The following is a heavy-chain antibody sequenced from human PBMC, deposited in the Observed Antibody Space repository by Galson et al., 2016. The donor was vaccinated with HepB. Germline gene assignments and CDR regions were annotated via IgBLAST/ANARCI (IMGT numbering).Heavy chain of an antibody. CDR2: IGGSDGGT. CDR1: GFTFSRSA. D-gene: IGHD3/OR15-3a*01. Sequence: SLRLSCAASGFTFSRSAMTWFRQAPGKGLEWVSSIGGSDGGTSYTESVKGRFTISRDNSKKTLFLQMSSLRAEDTGAYYWANLSWTDGHSYYGVDVWGQGTTVTVSS. J-gene: IGHJ6*02. V-gene: IGHV3-23*01. CDR3: ANLSWTDGHSYYGVDV.